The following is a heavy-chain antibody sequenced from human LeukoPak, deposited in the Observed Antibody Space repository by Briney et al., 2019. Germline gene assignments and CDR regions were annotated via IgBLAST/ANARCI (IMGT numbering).Heavy chain of an antibody. CDR3: ARAQNSGYSRRNYYYGMDV. CDR1: GFTFSDHY. CDR2: ISSSSSYI. V-gene: IGHV3-21*01. Sequence: GGSLRLSCAASGFTFSDHYMDWVRQAPGKGLEWVSSISSSSSYIYYADSVKGRFTISRDNAKNSLYLQMNSLRAEDTAVYYCARAQNSGYSRRNYYYGMDVWGQGTTVTVSS. D-gene: IGHD6-13*01. J-gene: IGHJ6*02.